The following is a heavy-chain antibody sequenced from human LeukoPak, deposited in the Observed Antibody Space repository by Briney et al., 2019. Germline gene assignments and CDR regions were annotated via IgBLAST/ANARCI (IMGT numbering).Heavy chain of an antibody. Sequence: ASVKVSCKASGYTFTGYYMHWVRQAPGQGLEWMGRINPNSGGTNYAQKFQGRVTMTRDTSISTAHMELSRLRSDDTAVYYCARVGSVYYDSSGSTLGSWGQGTLVTVSS. J-gene: IGHJ4*02. CDR1: GYTFTGYY. V-gene: IGHV1-2*06. CDR3: ARVGSVYYDSSGSTLGS. D-gene: IGHD3-22*01. CDR2: INPNSGGT.